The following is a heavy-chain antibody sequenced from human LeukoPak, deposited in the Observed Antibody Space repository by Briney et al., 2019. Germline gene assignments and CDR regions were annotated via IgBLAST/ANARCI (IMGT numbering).Heavy chain of an antibody. V-gene: IGHV3-74*01. CDR2: INSDGSST. CDR3: ARGMDSSGWNYYYGMDV. J-gene: IGHJ6*02. D-gene: IGHD6-19*01. CDR1: GFTFGSYW. Sequence: GGSLRLSCAASGFTFGSYWMHWVRQAPGKGLVWVSRINSDGSSTSYADSVKGRFTISRDNAKNTLYLQMNSLRAEDTAVYYCARGMDSSGWNYYYGMDVWGQGTTVTVSS.